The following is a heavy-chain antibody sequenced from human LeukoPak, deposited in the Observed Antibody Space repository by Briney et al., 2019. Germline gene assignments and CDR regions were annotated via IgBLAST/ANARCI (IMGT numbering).Heavy chain of an antibody. CDR1: GYTFTDYY. CDR2: IYPKSGAT. Sequence: ASVKVSCKASGYTFTDYYMHWVRQAPEQGLEWMGWIYPKSGATNSAQKFQGRVTMTRDTSISTVYLEVTRLNSDDTAVFYCARSVSSSQYWYFDLWGRGTLVTVSS. CDR3: ARSVSSSQYWYFDL. J-gene: IGHJ2*01. V-gene: IGHV1-2*02. D-gene: IGHD6-6*01.